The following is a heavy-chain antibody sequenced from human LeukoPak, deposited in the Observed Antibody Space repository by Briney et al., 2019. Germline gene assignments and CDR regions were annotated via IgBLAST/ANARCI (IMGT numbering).Heavy chain of an antibody. D-gene: IGHD3-22*01. Sequence: GASVKVSCKASGYTFTSYGISWVRQAPGQGLEWIGWISAYNGNTNYAQKLQGRVTMTTDTSTSTAYMELRSLRSDDTAVYYCARLAYYYDSSGYYQDYWGQGTLVTVSS. CDR1: GYTFTSYG. CDR3: ARLAYYYDSSGYYQDY. CDR2: ISAYNGNT. V-gene: IGHV1-18*01. J-gene: IGHJ4*02.